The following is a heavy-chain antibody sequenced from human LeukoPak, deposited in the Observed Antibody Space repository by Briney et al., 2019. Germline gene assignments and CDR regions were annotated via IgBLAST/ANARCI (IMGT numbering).Heavy chain of an antibody. Sequence: QAGGSLRLTCVASGLTFSSDWMTWVRQAPGKGLEWLASIKHVGSENYVVDYVKGRFTISRDIAQRSLFLQMNSLRVDDTAVYHCGRIYYDSWSGYSWFDPWGQGILVTVSS. CDR3: GRIYYDSWSGYSWFDP. V-gene: IGHV3-7*01. CDR1: GLTFSSDW. CDR2: IKHVGSEN. D-gene: IGHD3-3*01. J-gene: IGHJ5*02.